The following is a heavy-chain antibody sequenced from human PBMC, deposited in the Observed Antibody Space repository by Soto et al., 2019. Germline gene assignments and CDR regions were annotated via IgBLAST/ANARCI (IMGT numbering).Heavy chain of an antibody. CDR3: AKELSGGMDV. V-gene: IGHV3-30*18. CDR1: GFSFSSYG. Sequence: GGSLRLSCAASGFSFSSYGMHCVRQAPGKGLAWVAVISYDGSNKYYADSVKGRFTISRDNSKNTLYLQMNSLRAEDTAVYYCAKELSGGMDVWGQGTTVTVSS. CDR2: ISYDGSNK. D-gene: IGHD2-15*01. J-gene: IGHJ6*02.